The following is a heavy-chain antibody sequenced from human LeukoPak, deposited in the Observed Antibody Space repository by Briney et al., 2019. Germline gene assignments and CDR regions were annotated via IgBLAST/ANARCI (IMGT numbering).Heavy chain of an antibody. Sequence: GGSLRLSCAASGFTFSSYWMSWVRQAPGKGLEWVANIKQDGSEKYYVDSVKGRFTISRDNAKNSLYLQMNSLRAEDTAVYYCARDSWDDSSGYYPPESWGQGTLVTVSS. CDR3: ARDSWDDSSGYYPPES. V-gene: IGHV3-7*01. CDR1: GFTFSSYW. D-gene: IGHD3-22*01. J-gene: IGHJ4*02. CDR2: IKQDGSEK.